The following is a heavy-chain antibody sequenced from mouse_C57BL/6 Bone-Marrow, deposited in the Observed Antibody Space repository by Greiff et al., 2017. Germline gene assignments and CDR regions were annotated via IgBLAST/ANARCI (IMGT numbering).Heavy chain of an antibody. CDR1: GYTFTGYW. CDR3: ARRGVFIATVGGAMDY. J-gene: IGHJ4*01. Sequence: QVQLQQSGAELMKPGASVKLSCKATGYTFTGYWIEWVKQRPGHGLEWIGEILPGSGSTNYNEKFKGKATFTADTSSNTAYMQLSSLTTEDSAIYSCARRGVFIATVGGAMDYWGQGTSVTVSS. CDR2: ILPGSGST. V-gene: IGHV1-9*01. D-gene: IGHD1-1*01.